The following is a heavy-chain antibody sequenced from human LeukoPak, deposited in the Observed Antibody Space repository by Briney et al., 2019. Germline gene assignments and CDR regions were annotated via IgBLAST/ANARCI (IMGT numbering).Heavy chain of an antibody. J-gene: IGHJ6*02. CDR1: GGSISSGDYY. Sequence: SEALSLTCTVSGGSISSGDYYWCWIRQPPGKGLEWIGYIYYSGSTYYNPSLKSRVTISVDTSKNQFSLKLSSVTAADTAVYYCARTVDTAMVGRSVWGQGTTVTASS. CDR3: ARTVDTAMVGRSV. D-gene: IGHD5-18*01. CDR2: IYYSGST. V-gene: IGHV4-30-4*01.